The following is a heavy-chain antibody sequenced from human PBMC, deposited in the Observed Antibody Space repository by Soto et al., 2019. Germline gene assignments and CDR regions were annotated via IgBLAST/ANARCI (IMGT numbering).Heavy chain of an antibody. J-gene: IGHJ4*02. D-gene: IGHD1-1*01. V-gene: IGHV5-51*01. CDR2: IDPSDSDT. CDR3: ARGVVSTRTFDY. Sequence: PGESLKISCKGSGYNFAGYWIAWVRRMPGKGLESRGNIDPSDSDTRYSPSFHGEVTNTANKYISSSYLQGSSLRASDSARYYGARGVVSTRTFDYWGQGTLVTVSS. CDR1: GYNFAGYW.